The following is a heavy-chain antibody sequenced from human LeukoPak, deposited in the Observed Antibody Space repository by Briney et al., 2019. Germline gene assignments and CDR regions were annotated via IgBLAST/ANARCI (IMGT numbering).Heavy chain of an antibody. J-gene: IGHJ2*01. CDR1: GFTFSSHS. CDR3: ATVAMEDWYFDL. D-gene: IGHD5-18*01. Sequence: GGSLRLSCVASGFTFSSHSMNWVRQAPGKGLEWVASISSGSDHIYYADAVKGRFTISRDNAKNSLYLQMSSLRDEDTAVYYCATVAMEDWYFDLWGRGTLVTVSS. V-gene: IGHV3-21*01. CDR2: ISSGSDHI.